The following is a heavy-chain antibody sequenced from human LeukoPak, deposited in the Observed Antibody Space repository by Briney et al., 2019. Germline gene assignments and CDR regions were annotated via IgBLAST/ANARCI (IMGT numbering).Heavy chain of an antibody. CDR1: GSIFSSYA. V-gene: IGHV3-21*06. J-gene: IGHJ3*02. D-gene: IGHD2-8*01. CDR3: ARGDDVLQRNDALDI. CDR2: ISISSSHI. Sequence: GGSLRLSCAASGSIFSSYAMNWVRQAPGKGLEWVSSISISSSHIYYADSVKGRFTVSRDNAKNSLYLQMNSLRAEDAAVYCCARGDDVLQRNDALDIWGQGTMVTVSS.